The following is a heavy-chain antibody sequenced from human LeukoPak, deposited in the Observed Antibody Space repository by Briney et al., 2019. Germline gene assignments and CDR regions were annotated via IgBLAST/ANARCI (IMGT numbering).Heavy chain of an antibody. CDR2: ISGNAVAT. Sequence: PGGSLRLSCAASGFTFSNFGMSWVRQAPGKGLEWVSTISGNAVATYYADSVKGRFTISRDNSKNTLYLQINSLEAEDTAICYCAKRGSGTLLPTYYYYMDVWGKGTTVTVSS. D-gene: IGHD2-15*01. CDR1: GFTFSNFG. J-gene: IGHJ6*03. V-gene: IGHV3-23*01. CDR3: AKRGSGTLLPTYYYYMDV.